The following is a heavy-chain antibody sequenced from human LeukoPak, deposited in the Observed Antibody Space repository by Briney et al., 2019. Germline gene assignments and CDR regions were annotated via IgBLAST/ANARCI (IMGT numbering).Heavy chain of an antibody. V-gene: IGHV4-39*01. Sequence: SETLSLTCTVSGGSISSSSYYWGWIRQPPGKGLEWIGSIYYSGSTYYNPSLKSRVTISVDTSKNQFSLKLSSVTAADTAVYYCARAYRGDSSGWGSRSRTYYFDYWGQGTLVTVSS. CDR2: IYYSGST. CDR1: GGSISSSSYY. J-gene: IGHJ4*02. D-gene: IGHD6-19*01. CDR3: ARAYRGDSSGWGSRSRTYYFDY.